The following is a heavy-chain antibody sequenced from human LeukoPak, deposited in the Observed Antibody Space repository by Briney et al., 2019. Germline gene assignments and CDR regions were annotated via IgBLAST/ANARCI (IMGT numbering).Heavy chain of an antibody. CDR2: FDPEDGET. V-gene: IGHV1-24*01. CDR3: ATQEITMVRGVGMDV. D-gene: IGHD3-10*01. CDR1: GYTLTELS. Sequence: GASVKVSCKVSGYTLTELSMHWVRQAPGRGLEWMGGFDPEDGETIYAQKFQGRVTMTEDTSTDTAYMELSGLRSEDTAVYYCATQEITMVRGVGMDVWGQGTTVTVSS. J-gene: IGHJ6*02.